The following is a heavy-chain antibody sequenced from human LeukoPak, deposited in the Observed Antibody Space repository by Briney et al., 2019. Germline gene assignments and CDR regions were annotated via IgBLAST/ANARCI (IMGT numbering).Heavy chain of an antibody. V-gene: IGHV4-34*01. J-gene: IGHJ4*02. CDR1: GGSFSSYY. D-gene: IGHD3-22*01. CDR3: ARGGGSGYFDY. Sequence: NSSETLSLTCAVYGGSFSSYYWSWIRQPPGKGLEWIGEINHSGSTNYNPSLKSRVTISVDTSKNQFSLKLSSVTAADTAVYYCARGGGSGYFDYWGQGTLVTVSS. CDR2: INHSGST.